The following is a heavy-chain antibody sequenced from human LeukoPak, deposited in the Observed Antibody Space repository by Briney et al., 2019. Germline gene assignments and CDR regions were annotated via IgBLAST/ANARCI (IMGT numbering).Heavy chain of an antibody. D-gene: IGHD2-21*02. CDR3: ARGGVVTAIHDDY. CDR1: GGSLSGYY. V-gene: IGHV4-34*01. CDR2: INHSGST. Sequence: SETLSLTCAVYGGSLSGYYWSWIRQPPGKGLEWIGEINHSGSTNYNPSLKSRVTISVDTSKNQFSLKLSSVTAADTAVYYCARGGVVTAIHDDYWGQGTLVTVSS. J-gene: IGHJ4*02.